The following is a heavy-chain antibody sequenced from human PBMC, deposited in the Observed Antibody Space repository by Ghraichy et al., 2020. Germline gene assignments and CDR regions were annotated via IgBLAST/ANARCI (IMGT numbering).Heavy chain of an antibody. V-gene: IGHV3-30*02. CDR1: GFTFSSYG. CDR3: AKDLLVLMVYATHYFDY. CDR2: IRYDGSNK. Sequence: LSLTCAASGFTFSSYGMHWVRQAPGKGLEWVAFIRYDGSNKYYADSVKGRFTISRDNSKNTLYLQMNSLRAEDTAVYYCAKDLLVLMVYATHYFDYWGQGTLVTVSS. J-gene: IGHJ4*02. D-gene: IGHD2-8*01.